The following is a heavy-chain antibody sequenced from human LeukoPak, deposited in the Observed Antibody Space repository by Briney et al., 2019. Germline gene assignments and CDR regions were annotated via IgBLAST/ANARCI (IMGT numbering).Heavy chain of an antibody. Sequence: GGSLRLSCAASGFTFNNFWMHWVRQVPGKGLVWVSRINRDGSYTDYADSVKGRFTISRDNTKNTPYLQMNSLRAEDTAVYYCARGNVYGDYVDYWGQGTLVTVSS. CDR3: ARGNVYGDYVDY. CDR2: INRDGSYT. J-gene: IGHJ4*02. V-gene: IGHV3-74*01. D-gene: IGHD4-17*01. CDR1: GFTFNNFW.